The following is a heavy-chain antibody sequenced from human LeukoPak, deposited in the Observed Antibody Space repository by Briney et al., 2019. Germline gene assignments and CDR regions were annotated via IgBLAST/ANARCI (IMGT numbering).Heavy chain of an antibody. CDR2: IYPDDSDT. CDR3: ARRGYGYSQPDY. CDR1: GYRFTNYW. Sequence: GESLKISCKGSGYRFTNYWIGWVRQMPGEGLEWMGIIYPDDSDTRYSPSFQGQVTISADRSISTAYLQWSSLKASDTAMYYCARRGYGYSQPDYWGQGTLVTVSS. D-gene: IGHD5-18*01. V-gene: IGHV5-51*01. J-gene: IGHJ4*02.